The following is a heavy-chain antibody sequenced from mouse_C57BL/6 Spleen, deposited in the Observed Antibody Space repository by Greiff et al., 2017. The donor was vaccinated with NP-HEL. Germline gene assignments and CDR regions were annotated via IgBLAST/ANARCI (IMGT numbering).Heavy chain of an antibody. CDR3: ARDDWEEAWFAY. CDR1: GYAFSSSW. V-gene: IGHV1-82*01. D-gene: IGHD4-1*01. J-gene: IGHJ3*01. Sequence: VQLQQSGPELVKPGASVKISCKASGYAFSSSWMNWVKQRPGKGLEWIGRIYPGDGDTNYNGKFKGKATLTADKSSSTAYMQLSSLTSEDSAVYFCARDDWEEAWFAYWGQGTLVTVSA. CDR2: IYPGDGDT.